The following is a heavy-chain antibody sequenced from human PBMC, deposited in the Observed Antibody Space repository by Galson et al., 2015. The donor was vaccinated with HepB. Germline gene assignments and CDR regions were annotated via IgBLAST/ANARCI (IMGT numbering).Heavy chain of an antibody. J-gene: IGHJ4*02. Sequence: SLRLSCAASRFTFDNYGMSWVRQAPGKGLEWVSSISHSGRRTYYTDAVKGRFTISRDNSRDTLYLRMDSLRVEDTAVYFCAKDPHYFESSGTYFTPHYFDYWGQGTPVTVSS. V-gene: IGHV3-23*01. CDR2: ISHSGRRT. CDR3: AKDPHYFESSGTYFTPHYFDY. CDR1: RFTFDNYG. D-gene: IGHD3-22*01.